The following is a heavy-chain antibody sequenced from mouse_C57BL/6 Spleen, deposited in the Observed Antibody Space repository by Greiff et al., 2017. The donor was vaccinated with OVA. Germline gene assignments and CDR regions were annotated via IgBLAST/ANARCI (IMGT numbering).Heavy chain of an antibody. Sequence: QVQLQQPGAELVRPGSSVKLSCKASGYTFTSYWMDWVKQRPGQGLEWIGNIYPSDSETHYNQKFKDKATLTVDKSSSTAYMQLSSLTSEDSAVYYCARTYYSNYAGYWGQGTTLTVSS. CDR1: GYTFTSYW. CDR3: ARTYYSNYAGY. V-gene: IGHV1-61*01. CDR2: IYPSDSET. J-gene: IGHJ2*01. D-gene: IGHD2-5*01.